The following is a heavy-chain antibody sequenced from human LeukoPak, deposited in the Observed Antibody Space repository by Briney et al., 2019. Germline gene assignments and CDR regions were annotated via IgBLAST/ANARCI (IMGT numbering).Heavy chain of an antibody. CDR3: AREGSYCVGGDCYSFDF. CDR1: GYRFISNY. D-gene: IGHD2-21*02. J-gene: IGHJ4*02. CDR2: MHPGNGNT. V-gene: IGHV1-2*02. Sequence: ASVKVSCKASGYRFISNYIQWVRQAPGLGPEWMGWMHPGNGNTRYAEKFQGRVTMTRDTSINTAYMDLSSPRSDDTAVYYCAREGSYCVGGDCYSFDFWGQGTLITVSS.